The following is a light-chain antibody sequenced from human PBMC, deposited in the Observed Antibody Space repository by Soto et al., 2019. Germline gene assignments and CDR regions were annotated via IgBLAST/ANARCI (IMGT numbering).Light chain of an antibody. V-gene: IGKV3-15*01. Sequence: ETVMTQSPVALSVSPGERATLSIRARQNVRKNLAWYQQKPGQAPRLLIYGASTRATGIPARFSGSGSGTEFTLTISSLQSEDFAVYYCQQYYNWPPITFGQGTRLEI. CDR2: GAS. J-gene: IGKJ5*01. CDR3: QQYYNWPPIT. CDR1: QNVRKN.